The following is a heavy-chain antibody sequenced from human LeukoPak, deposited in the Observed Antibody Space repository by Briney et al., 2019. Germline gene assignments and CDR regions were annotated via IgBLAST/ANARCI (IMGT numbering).Heavy chain of an antibody. CDR2: TYYRSKWYI. J-gene: IGHJ4*02. D-gene: IGHD5-24*01. CDR1: GDSVSSNSAT. Sequence: SQTLSLTCAISGDSVSSNSATWNWIRQSPSRGLEWLGRTYYRSKWYIDYPVSVKGRMIINPDTSKNQFSLQVNSVTPEDTAVYFCAKVIAGELATMTWGQGTLVTVSP. V-gene: IGHV6-1*01. CDR3: AKVIAGELATMT.